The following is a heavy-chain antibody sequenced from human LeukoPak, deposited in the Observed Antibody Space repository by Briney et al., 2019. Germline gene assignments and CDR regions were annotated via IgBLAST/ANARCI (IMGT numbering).Heavy chain of an antibody. J-gene: IGHJ4*02. CDR1: GFGFSNYW. V-gene: IGHV3-7*01. CDR2: IKEDGSVI. Sequence: GGSRRLSCLGSGFGFSNYWMTWLRQAPGEGLEWVANIKEDGSVIYYADSVKGRFTISRDNAKNSVYLQMNSLRVEDTALYYCATGGWFGEFAGSAFEDWGQGTLVTVSS. CDR3: ATGGWFGEFAGSAFED. D-gene: IGHD3-10*01.